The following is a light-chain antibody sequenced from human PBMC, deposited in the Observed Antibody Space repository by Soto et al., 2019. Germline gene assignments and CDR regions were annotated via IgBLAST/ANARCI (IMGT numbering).Light chain of an antibody. CDR3: LQLNSSPYT. Sequence: EIQLTQSPSFLSASVGDRATITCRASQGSSSYLAWYQQKPGKAPKLLIYSASTLQSGVPSRFSGSGSGTEFTLTVSPPQPEDFATYYCLQLNSSPYTFGQGTKLEIK. CDR2: SAS. J-gene: IGKJ2*01. CDR1: QGSSSY. V-gene: IGKV1-9*01.